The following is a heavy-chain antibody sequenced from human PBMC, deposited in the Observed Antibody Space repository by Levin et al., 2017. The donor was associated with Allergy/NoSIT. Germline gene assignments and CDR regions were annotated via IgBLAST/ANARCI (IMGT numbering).Heavy chain of an antibody. D-gene: IGHD6-6*01. CDR2: IYPGDSDT. CDR1: GYSFTSYW. V-gene: IGHV5-51*01. Sequence: GGSLRLSCKGSGYSFTSYWIGWVRQMPGKGLEWMGIIYPGDSDTRYSPSFQGQVTISADKSISTAYLQWSSLKASDTAMYYCARLEYSSSSRINWFDPWGQGTLVTVSS. J-gene: IGHJ5*02. CDR3: ARLEYSSSSRINWFDP.